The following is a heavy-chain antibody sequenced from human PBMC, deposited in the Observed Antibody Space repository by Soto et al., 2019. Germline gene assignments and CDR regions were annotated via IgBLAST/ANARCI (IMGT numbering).Heavy chain of an antibody. J-gene: IGHJ4*02. Sequence: QVQLVQSGAEVKKPGSSVKVSCKASGGTFSSYAISWVRQAPGQGLEWMGGIIPIFGTANYAQKFQGRVTXXAXEXXSTAYMELSSLRSEDTAVYYCARVRVGATTWELHYWGQGTLVTVSS. D-gene: IGHD1-26*01. CDR1: GGTFSSYA. CDR3: ARVRVGATTWELHY. CDR2: IIPIFGTA. V-gene: IGHV1-69*12.